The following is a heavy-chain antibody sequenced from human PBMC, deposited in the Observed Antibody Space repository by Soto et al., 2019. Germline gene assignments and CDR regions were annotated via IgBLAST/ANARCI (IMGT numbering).Heavy chain of an antibody. Sequence: ASVKVSCKASGYTFTSYAMHWVRQAPGQRLEWMGWINAGNGNTKYSQKFQGRVTITRDTSASTAYMELSSLRSEDTAVYYCARDNCSSTSCYVLGWFDPWGQGTLVTVSS. CDR1: GYTFTSYA. CDR3: ARDNCSSTSCYVLGWFDP. V-gene: IGHV1-3*01. CDR2: INAGNGNT. J-gene: IGHJ5*02. D-gene: IGHD2-2*01.